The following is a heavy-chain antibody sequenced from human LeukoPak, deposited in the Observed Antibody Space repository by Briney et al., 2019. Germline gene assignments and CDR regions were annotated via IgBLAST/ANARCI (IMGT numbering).Heavy chain of an antibody. CDR3: ARAGSGSYGWFDP. CDR1: GGSISSYY. V-gene: IGHV4-59*01. D-gene: IGHD1-26*01. J-gene: IGHJ5*02. CDR2: IYYSGST. Sequence: SETLSLTCTVSGGSISSYYWSWIRQPPGKGLEWIGYIYYSGSTNYNPSLKSRVTISVDTSKNQFSLKLSSVTAADTAVYYCARAGSGSYGWFDPWGQGTLVTVSS.